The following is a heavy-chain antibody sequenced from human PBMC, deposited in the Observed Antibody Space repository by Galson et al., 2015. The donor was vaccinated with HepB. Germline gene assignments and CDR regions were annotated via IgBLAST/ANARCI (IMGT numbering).Heavy chain of an antibody. CDR1: GFTFSSYA. D-gene: IGHD6-13*01. V-gene: IGHV3-23*01. CDR3: AKSGTDSSGWYYFDS. CDR2: ISGSGGST. J-gene: IGHJ4*02. Sequence: SLRLSCAASGFTFSSYAMSWVRQAPGKGLEWVSAISGSGGSTYYADSVKGRFTISRDNSKNTLYLQMNSLRAEDTAVYYCAKSGTDSSGWYYFDSWGQGTLVTVSS.